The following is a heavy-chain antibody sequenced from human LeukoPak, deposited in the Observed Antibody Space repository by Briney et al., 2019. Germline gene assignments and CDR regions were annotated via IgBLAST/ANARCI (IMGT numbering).Heavy chain of an antibody. CDR3: ARDGANYAFDI. J-gene: IGHJ3*02. D-gene: IGHD4/OR15-4a*01. CDR2: INPGGGDT. CDR1: GYTFSRHC. Sequence: SSVKVSCKSSGYTFSRHCIHWVRQAPGQGLEWMGIINPGGGDTRFAQTFQSRVTMSTDTSTSTVYMELSSLRSEDTAVYYCARDGANYAFDICGQGTMVTVSS. V-gene: IGHV1-46*01.